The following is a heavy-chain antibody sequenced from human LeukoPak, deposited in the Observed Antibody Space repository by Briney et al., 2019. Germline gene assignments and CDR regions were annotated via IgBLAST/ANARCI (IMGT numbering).Heavy chain of an antibody. CDR2: IKQDGSEK. J-gene: IGHJ4*02. CDR1: GFTFTAYW. CDR3: ARSGLDY. V-gene: IGHV3-7*01. D-gene: IGHD3-10*01. Sequence: GGSLRLSCAASGFTFTAYWMSWVRQAPGKGLEWVANIKQDGSEKYYVDSVKGRFTISRDNAKNSLHLQMSSLSAEDTAVYFCARSGLDYWGQGTLVTVSS.